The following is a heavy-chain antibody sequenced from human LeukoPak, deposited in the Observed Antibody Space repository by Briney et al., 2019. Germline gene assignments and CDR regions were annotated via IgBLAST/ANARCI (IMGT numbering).Heavy chain of an antibody. D-gene: IGHD1-7*01. J-gene: IGHJ4*02. CDR3: ARAITGTTGSFDY. CDR1: GFTFSSYG. V-gene: IGHV3-30*02. CDR2: IRYDGSNK. Sequence: GGSLRLSCAASGFTFSSYGMHWVRQAPGKGLEWVAFIRYDGSNKYYADSVKGRFTISRDNSKNTLYLQMNSLRAEDTAVYYCARAITGTTGSFDYWGQGTLVTVSS.